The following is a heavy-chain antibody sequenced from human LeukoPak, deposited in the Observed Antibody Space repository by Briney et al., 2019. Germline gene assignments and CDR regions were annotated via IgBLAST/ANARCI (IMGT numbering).Heavy chain of an antibody. Sequence: SGGSLRLSCVVSGFTFSNYAMSWVRQAPGKGLEWVSGISGSGGGTYYADSVKGRFTISRDTSKNTVYLQMNSLRAEDTAVYYCTKDPLAKVTNWFDPWGQGTLVTVSS. J-gene: IGHJ5*02. D-gene: IGHD4-17*01. CDR3: TKDPLAKVTNWFDP. CDR2: ISGSGGGT. V-gene: IGHV3-23*01. CDR1: GFTFSNYA.